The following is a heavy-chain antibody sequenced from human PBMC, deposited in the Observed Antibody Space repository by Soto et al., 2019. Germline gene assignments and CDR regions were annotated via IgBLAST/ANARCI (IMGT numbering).Heavy chain of an antibody. CDR2: TYYRSKWYN. CDR1: GDSVSSNSAA. J-gene: IGHJ6*02. D-gene: IGHD2-2*01. CDR3: ARDQGKGHIVVVPAAIGYYGMDV. Sequence: PSQTLSLTCAISGDSVSSNSAAWNWIRQSPSRGLEWLGRTYYRSKWYNDYAVSVKSRITINPDTTKNKFSLQLNSVTPEDTVVYYCARDQGKGHIVVVPAAIGYYGMDVWGQGPRVTVSS. V-gene: IGHV6-1*01.